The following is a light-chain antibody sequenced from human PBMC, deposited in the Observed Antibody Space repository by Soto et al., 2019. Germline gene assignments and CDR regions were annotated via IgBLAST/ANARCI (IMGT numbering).Light chain of an antibody. CDR3: QQYNSYPIT. Sequence: DLKMTQSPSPLSASAGDIVTITCRASQSISSWLAWYQQKPGKAPKLLIYKASSLESGVPSRFSGSGSGTEFTLTISSLQPDDVATDYCQQYNSYPITFCQGTRLEIK. CDR1: QSISSW. J-gene: IGKJ5*01. CDR2: KAS. V-gene: IGKV1-5*03.